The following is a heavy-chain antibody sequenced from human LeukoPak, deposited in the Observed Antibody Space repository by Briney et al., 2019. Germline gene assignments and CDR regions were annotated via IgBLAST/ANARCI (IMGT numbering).Heavy chain of an antibody. Sequence: ASVNVSCTASGYTFNIYGLNWVRQAPGQGLEWMGWISTYNGNTNYAQNLQGRVTMTTDKSTNTAYMELRGLRSDDTAVYYCARDHRTLNTYYYDRSGYYYFDSWGQGTLVTVSS. D-gene: IGHD3-22*01. CDR2: ISTYNGNT. CDR1: GYTFNIYG. J-gene: IGHJ4*02. CDR3: ARDHRTLNTYYYDRSGYYYFDS. V-gene: IGHV1-18*01.